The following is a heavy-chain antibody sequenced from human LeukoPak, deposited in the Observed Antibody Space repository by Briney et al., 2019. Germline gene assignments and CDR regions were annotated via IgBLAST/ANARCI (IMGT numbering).Heavy chain of an antibody. V-gene: IGHV3-7*01. CDR3: AKAAGLPYYYYYMDV. D-gene: IGHD6-13*01. CDR1: GFTFSSYW. J-gene: IGHJ6*03. CDR2: IKQDGSEK. Sequence: GGSLRLSCAASGFTFSSYWMSWVRQAPGKGLEWVANIKQDGSEKYYVDSVKGRFTISGDNAKNSLYLQMNSLRAGDTAVYYCAKAAGLPYYYYYMDVWGKGTTVTVSS.